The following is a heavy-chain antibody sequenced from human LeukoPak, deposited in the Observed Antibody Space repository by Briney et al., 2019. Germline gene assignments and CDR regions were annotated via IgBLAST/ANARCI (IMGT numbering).Heavy chain of an antibody. Sequence: GGSLRLSCAASGFSFSSYAMSWVRQAPGKGLEWASTISGFGGSTYYADPVKGRFTISRDNSKNTLYLQMNSLRAEDTAVYYCAKDPVEGTLVRGIIMTFDYWGQGVLVTVSS. CDR2: ISGFGGST. V-gene: IGHV3-23*01. J-gene: IGHJ4*02. CDR3: AKDPVEGTLVRGIIMTFDY. D-gene: IGHD3-10*01. CDR1: GFSFSSYA.